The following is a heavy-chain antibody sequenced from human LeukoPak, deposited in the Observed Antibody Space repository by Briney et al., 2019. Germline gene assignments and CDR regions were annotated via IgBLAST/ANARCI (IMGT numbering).Heavy chain of an antibody. CDR1: GFTFSSYT. CDR2: ITTSDGNT. Sequence: RSGVSLRLSCAASGFTFSSYTMSWVRQAPGKGLEWVSTITTSDGNTYYADSVKGRFTVSRDNSKNTLFLQMNSLRAEDTAVYYCAKDGGLWVSAHWGDSWGRGTLVTVSS. J-gene: IGHJ4*02. CDR3: AKDGGLWVSAHWGDS. D-gene: IGHD7-27*01. V-gene: IGHV3-23*01.